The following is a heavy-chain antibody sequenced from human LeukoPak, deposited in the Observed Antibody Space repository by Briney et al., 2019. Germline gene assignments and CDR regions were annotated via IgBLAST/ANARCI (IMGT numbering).Heavy chain of an antibody. CDR2: ISGSGGST. Sequence: GGSLRLSCAASGFTFSSYAMSWVRQAPGKGLEWVSAISGSGGSTYYADSVKGRFTISRDNSKNTLYLQMNSLRAVDTAVYYCAKDPSSSWGFDIWGQGTMVTVSS. J-gene: IGHJ3*02. V-gene: IGHV3-23*01. D-gene: IGHD6-13*01. CDR3: AKDPSSSWGFDI. CDR1: GFTFSSYA.